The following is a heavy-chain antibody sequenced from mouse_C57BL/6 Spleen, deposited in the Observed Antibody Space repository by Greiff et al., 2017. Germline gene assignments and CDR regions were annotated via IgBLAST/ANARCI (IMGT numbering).Heavy chain of an antibody. D-gene: IGHD1-1*01. CDR2: IYPRSGNT. Sequence: QVQLQQSGAELARPGASVKLSCKASGYTFTSYGISWVKQRPGQGLEWIGEIYPRSGNTYYNEKFKGKATLTADKSSSTAYMELRSLTSEDSAVYFCARLSLYYYGSSDVDYWGQGTTLTVSA. CDR1: GYTFTSYG. J-gene: IGHJ2*01. CDR3: ARLSLYYYGSSDVDY. V-gene: IGHV1-81*01.